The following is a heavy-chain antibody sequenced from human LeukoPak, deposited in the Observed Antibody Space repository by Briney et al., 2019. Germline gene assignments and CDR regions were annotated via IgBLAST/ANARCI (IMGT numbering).Heavy chain of an antibody. Sequence: RAGGSLRLSCAASGFTFSNYLMHWVRQTPGKGLVWISRISTDGSFTNYADSVKGRFTISKDNAKNTVYLQMNSLRAEDTAVYYCVSFYETYWGRGTLVTVSS. V-gene: IGHV3-74*01. CDR3: VSFYETY. D-gene: IGHD2/OR15-2a*01. CDR1: GFTFSNYL. CDR2: ISTDGSFT. J-gene: IGHJ4*02.